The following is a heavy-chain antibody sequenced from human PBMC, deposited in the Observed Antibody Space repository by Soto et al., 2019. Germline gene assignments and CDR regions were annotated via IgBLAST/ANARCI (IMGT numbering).Heavy chain of an antibody. D-gene: IGHD6-19*01. Sequence: AETLYLTCDVSGASITTYYWSWSRKAQGKGLEWIGNGYHTGSTDYNSSLRSRVTISVDTSKNQFSLNMNSVTAADTAVYYCARRLFGSGWTLDSWGQGALVTVSS. V-gene: IGHV4-59*13. CDR3: ARRLFGSGWTLDS. CDR1: GASITTYY. J-gene: IGHJ4*02. CDR2: GYHTGST.